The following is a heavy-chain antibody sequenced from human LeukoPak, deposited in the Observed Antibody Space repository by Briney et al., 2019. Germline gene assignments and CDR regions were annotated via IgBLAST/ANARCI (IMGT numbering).Heavy chain of an antibody. Sequence: SETLSLTCTVSGGSISSYYWSWIRPPPGKGLEWIGYIYYSGSTNYNPSLKSRVTISVDTSKNQFSLKLSSVTAADTAVYYCARLATVTTYGIDYWGQGTLVTVSS. V-gene: IGHV4-59*08. D-gene: IGHD4-17*01. CDR2: IYYSGST. J-gene: IGHJ4*02. CDR3: ARLATVTTYGIDY. CDR1: GGSISSYY.